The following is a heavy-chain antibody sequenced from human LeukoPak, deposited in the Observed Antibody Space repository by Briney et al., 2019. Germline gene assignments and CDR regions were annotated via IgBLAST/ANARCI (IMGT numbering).Heavy chain of an antibody. D-gene: IGHD3-9*01. Sequence: PSETLSLTCTVSGGFINSYYWSWIRQPAGKGLEWIGRVYTSGINNYNPSLKSRITMSVNTSKNQFSLKLTSVTAADTAVYYCARHNGFDRGYYYYMDVWGKGTTVTVSS. CDR3: ARHNGFDRGYYYYMDV. CDR1: GGFINSYY. J-gene: IGHJ6*03. V-gene: IGHV4-4*07. CDR2: VYTSGIN.